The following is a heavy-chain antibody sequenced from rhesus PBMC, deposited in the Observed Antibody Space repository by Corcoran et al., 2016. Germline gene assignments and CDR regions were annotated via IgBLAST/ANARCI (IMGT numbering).Heavy chain of an antibody. Sequence: QLQVQESGPGQVKPSATLSLTCAVSGGSLRSSYWSWTRPAPGKGLEWLGYIYGSGSSTTYNPSLKSRVALSADTSKNQLSLKLKSVTAADTAVYYCARGGNRFDVWGAGVLVTVSS. CDR3: ARGGNRFDV. CDR1: GGSLRSSY. J-gene: IGHJ5-1*01. CDR2: IYGSGSST. V-gene: IGHV4-169*01.